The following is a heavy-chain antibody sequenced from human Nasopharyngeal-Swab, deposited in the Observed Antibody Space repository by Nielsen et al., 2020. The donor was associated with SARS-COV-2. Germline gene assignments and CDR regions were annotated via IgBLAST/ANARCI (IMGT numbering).Heavy chain of an antibody. J-gene: IGHJ2*01. CDR3: ARGGWYFDF. CDR2: IKQDGSEK. Sequence: GESLKISCAASGFTFSGYAIHWVRQAPGKGLEWVANIKQDGSEKYYVDSVKGRFTISRDNAKNSLYLQMNSLRAEDTTVYYCARGGWYFDFWGRGTLVTVSS. V-gene: IGHV3-7*04. CDR1: GFTFSGYA.